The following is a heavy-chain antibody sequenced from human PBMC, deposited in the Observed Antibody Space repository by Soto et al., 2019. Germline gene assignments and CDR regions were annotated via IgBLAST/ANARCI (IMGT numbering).Heavy chain of an antibody. D-gene: IGHD2-15*01. CDR3: ANLGYCSGGSCPAQYYYYYGMDV. CDR1: GYSFTSYW. V-gene: IGHV5-10-1*01. CDR2: IDPSDSYT. J-gene: IGHJ6*02. Sequence: PGESLKISCKGSGYSFTSYWISWVRQMPGKGLEWMGRIDPSDSYTNYSPSFQGHVTISADKSISTAYLQWSSLKASDTAIYYCANLGYCSGGSCPAQYYYYYGMDVWGQGTTVTVSS.